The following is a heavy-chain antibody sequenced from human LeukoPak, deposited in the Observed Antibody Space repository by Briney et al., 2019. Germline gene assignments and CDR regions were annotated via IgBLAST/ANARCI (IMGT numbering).Heavy chain of an antibody. J-gene: IGHJ5*02. V-gene: IGHV3-23*01. CDR3: VKGGIGLQGWFDP. CDR2: ISGSGGST. D-gene: IGHD6-13*01. CDR1: GFSFSSSG. Sequence: PGGCLRLSCAASGFSFSSSGMSWVRQAPGKGLEWVSAISGSGGSTYYADSVKGRFTISRDNSKNTLYLQMNSLRAEDRAVYYCVKGGIGLQGWFDPWGQGTLVTVSS.